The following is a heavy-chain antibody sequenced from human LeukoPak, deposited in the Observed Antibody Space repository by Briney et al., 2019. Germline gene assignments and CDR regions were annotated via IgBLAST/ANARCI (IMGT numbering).Heavy chain of an antibody. CDR3: ARSGGYYFYMDV. D-gene: IGHD1-26*01. CDR1: GYTFSNSG. CDR2: ISTYSGTT. Sequence: ASVKVSCKASGYTFSNSGISWVRQAPGQGLEWMGWISTYSGTTNYAHNLQGRLTMTTDTSTSTAYMELRNLKSDDTAVYYCARSGGYYFYMDVWGKGTAVTVSS. V-gene: IGHV1-18*01. J-gene: IGHJ6*03.